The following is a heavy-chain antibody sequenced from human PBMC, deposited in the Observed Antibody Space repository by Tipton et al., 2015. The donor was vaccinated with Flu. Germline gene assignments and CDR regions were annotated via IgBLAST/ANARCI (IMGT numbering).Heavy chain of an antibody. CDR2: VHTAGST. D-gene: IGHD2-15*01. V-gene: IGHV4-61*09. J-gene: IGHJ6*02. CDR3: ARRASALVAGYYYGIDV. CDR1: GGSISSGNYH. Sequence: TLSLTCTVSGGSISSGNYHWNWIRQPAGTGLQWIGHVHTAGSTNYNPSLKSRVTISVDTSKNQLSLKLTSVTAADTAVYYCARRASALVAGYYYGIDVWCQGTTVTFSS.